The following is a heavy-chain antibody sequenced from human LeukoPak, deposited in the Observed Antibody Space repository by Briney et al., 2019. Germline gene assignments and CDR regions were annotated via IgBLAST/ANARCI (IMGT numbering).Heavy chain of an antibody. D-gene: IGHD5-12*01. CDR1: GFTFSTYW. Sequence: SGGSLRLSCAASGFTFSTYWMTWVRQAPGKGLEWVANIKEDGSREYYVDSVKGRFTISRDNAKNSLYLQMDSLTAEDTAVYYCARDSPGYGAYVSWGQGTLASVSS. V-gene: IGHV3-7*01. CDR3: ARDSPGYGAYVS. J-gene: IGHJ1*01. CDR2: IKEDGSRE.